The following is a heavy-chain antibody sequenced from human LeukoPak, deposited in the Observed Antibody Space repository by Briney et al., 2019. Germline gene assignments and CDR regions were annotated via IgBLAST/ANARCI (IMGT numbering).Heavy chain of an antibody. CDR2: ISGSGGST. CDR1: GFTFSSYA. V-gene: IGHV3-23*01. J-gene: IGHJ5*02. Sequence: GGSLRLSCAASGFTFSSYAMSWVRQAPGKGLEWVSAISGSGGSTYYADPVKGRFTISRDNSKNTLYLQMNSLRAEDTAVYYCAKVNSSSWYGSRWFDPWGQGTLVTVSS. CDR3: AKVNSSSWYGSRWFDP. D-gene: IGHD6-13*01.